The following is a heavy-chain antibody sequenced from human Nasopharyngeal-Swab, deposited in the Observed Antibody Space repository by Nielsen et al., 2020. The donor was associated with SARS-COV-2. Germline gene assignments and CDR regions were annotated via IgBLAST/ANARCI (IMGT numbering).Heavy chain of an antibody. CDR1: GASSSSSY. Sequence: SETLSLTCAVYGASSSSSYSTWIRQPPGKGLELIGDITQSGGTNYNPSLKSRVTISTDTSKNQFSLNLDSLSAADTATYYCATYNSTRKYDMEVWGTGTTVTVSS. V-gene: IGHV4-34*01. CDR3: ATYNSTRKYDMEV. CDR2: ITQSGGT. D-gene: IGHD6-13*01. J-gene: IGHJ6*03.